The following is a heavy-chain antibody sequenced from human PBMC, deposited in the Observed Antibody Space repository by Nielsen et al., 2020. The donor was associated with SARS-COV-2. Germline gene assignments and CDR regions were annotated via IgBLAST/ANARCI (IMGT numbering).Heavy chain of an antibody. CDR1: GFSLSTSGVG. V-gene: IGHV2-5*02. D-gene: IGHD6-13*01. J-gene: IGHJ4*02. CDR3: AHSHSSWYDTHFDY. CDR2: IYWDDDK. Sequence: SGPTLVKPTQTLTLTCTFSGFSLSTSGVGVGWIRPPPGKALEWLALIYWDDDKRYSPSLKSRLTITKDTSKNQVVLTMTNMDPVDTATYYCAHSHSSWYDTHFDYWGQGTLVTVSS.